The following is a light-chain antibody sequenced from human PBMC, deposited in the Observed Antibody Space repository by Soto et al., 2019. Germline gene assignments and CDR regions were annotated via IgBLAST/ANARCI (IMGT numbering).Light chain of an antibody. Sequence: DIQMTQSPSTLSASVGDRVTITCRASQSISTWLVWYQHKPGKAPKLLIYDASSLESGVPSRFSGSESGTEFTLTISSLQPDDFATYYCQQYNTYPLTFGGGTKVDIK. CDR3: QQYNTYPLT. V-gene: IGKV1-5*01. CDR2: DAS. J-gene: IGKJ4*01. CDR1: QSISTW.